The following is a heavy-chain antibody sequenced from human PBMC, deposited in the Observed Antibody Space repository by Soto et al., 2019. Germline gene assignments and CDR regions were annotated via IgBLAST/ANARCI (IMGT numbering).Heavy chain of an antibody. V-gene: IGHV3-9*01. CDR2: ISWSSGSI. J-gene: IGHJ4*02. CDR1: GFTFDDYA. Sequence: EVQLVESGGGLVQPGRSLRLSCAASGFTFDDYAMHWVRQAPGKGLEWVSGISWSSGSIGYADSVKGRFTISRDNAKNSLYLQMNSLRAEDTALYYCAKDIRGGGHDFWSGYYSNLSGASLDYWGQGTLVTVSS. CDR3: AKDIRGGGHDFWSGYYSNLSGASLDY. D-gene: IGHD3-3*01.